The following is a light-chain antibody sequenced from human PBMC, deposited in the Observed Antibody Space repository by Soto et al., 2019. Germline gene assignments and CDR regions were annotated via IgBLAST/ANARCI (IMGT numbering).Light chain of an antibody. Sequence: VVMTHSPATLSVSPGERATLSCRASETVATNLAWYQQKPGQAPRLLISGASTRAAGISDRFRGSGSGTAFTLTISSLRSEDSAISYCETYCEWRPLTLGKGTKVEIX. J-gene: IGKJ1*01. V-gene: IGKV3-15*01. CDR2: GAS. CDR1: ETVATN. CDR3: ETYCEWRPLT.